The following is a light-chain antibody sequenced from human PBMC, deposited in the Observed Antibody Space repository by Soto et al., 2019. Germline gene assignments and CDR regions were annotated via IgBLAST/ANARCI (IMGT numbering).Light chain of an antibody. Sequence: EIVMTQSPATLSVSPGERATLSCRASQSVSTKLAWYQQKPGQGPRLLIYGASTRATGIPARFSGSGSGTEFTLTITSLEPEDFAVYYCVQRSVWPWTVGQGTKVEV. CDR2: GAS. J-gene: IGKJ1*01. CDR3: VQRSVWPWT. CDR1: QSVSTK. V-gene: IGKV3-15*01.